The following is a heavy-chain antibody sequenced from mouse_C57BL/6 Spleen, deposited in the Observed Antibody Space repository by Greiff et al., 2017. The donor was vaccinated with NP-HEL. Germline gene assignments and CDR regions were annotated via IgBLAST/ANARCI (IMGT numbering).Heavy chain of an antibody. V-gene: IGHV1-53*01. J-gene: IGHJ3*01. Sequence: VQLQESGTELVKPGASVKLSCKASGYTFTSYWMHWVKQRPGQGLEWIGNINPSNGGTNYNEQFKSKATLTVDKSSSTAYMQLSSLTSEDSAVYYCARGDYDYPWFAYWGQGTLVTVSA. CDR3: ARGDYDYPWFAY. D-gene: IGHD2-4*01. CDR2: INPSNGGT. CDR1: GYTFTSYW.